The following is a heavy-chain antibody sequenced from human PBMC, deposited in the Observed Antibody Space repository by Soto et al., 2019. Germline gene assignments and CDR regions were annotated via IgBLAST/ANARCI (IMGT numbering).Heavy chain of an antibody. V-gene: IGHV3-21*01. J-gene: IGHJ4*02. Sequence: PGGSLRLSCAASGFTFSDYNINWVLQAPGRGLEWVSSISSSSDYIYYADSVKGRFTISRDNAKTSLYLQMNSLRAEDAAVYYCARARGQLLPYYFDYWGQGSLVTVSS. D-gene: IGHD2-15*01. CDR2: ISSSSDYI. CDR3: ARARGQLLPYYFDY. CDR1: GFTFSDYN.